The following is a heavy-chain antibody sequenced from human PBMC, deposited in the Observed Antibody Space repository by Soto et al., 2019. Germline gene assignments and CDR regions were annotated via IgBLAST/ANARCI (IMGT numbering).Heavy chain of an antibody. CDR1: GFTFSNYA. CDR3: TKNYYFDS. Sequence: VQLLESGGGLVQPGGSLRLSCAASGFTFSNYAMSWVRQAPGKALEWVSSINIVGGNTNYADSVRGRVTMSRDDSKNTVFLQMNSLRAEDTAIYYCTKNYYFDSWGQGTLITVSS. CDR2: INIVGGNT. J-gene: IGHJ4*02. V-gene: IGHV3-23*01.